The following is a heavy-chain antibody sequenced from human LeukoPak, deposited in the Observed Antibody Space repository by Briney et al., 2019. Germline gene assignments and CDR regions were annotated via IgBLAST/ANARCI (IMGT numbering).Heavy chain of an antibody. D-gene: IGHD5-12*01. V-gene: IGHV3-48*03. J-gene: IGHJ6*02. CDR2: ISSSGSTI. Sequence: GGSLRLSCAASGFTFSSYEMNWVRQAPGKGLEWVSYISSSGSTIYYADSVKGRFTISRDSAKNSLYLQMNSLRAEDTAVYYCARDRRGGYDFAYNYYGMDVWGQGTTVTVSS. CDR1: GFTFSSYE. CDR3: ARDRRGGYDFAYNYYGMDV.